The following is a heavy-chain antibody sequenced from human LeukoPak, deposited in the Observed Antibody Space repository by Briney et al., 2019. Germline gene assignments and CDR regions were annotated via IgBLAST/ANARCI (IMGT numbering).Heavy chain of an antibody. CDR1: GFTFSSYW. CDR3: AKDLYYYDSSGYSLFDY. J-gene: IGHJ4*02. D-gene: IGHD3-22*01. CDR2: IKQDGSEK. V-gene: IGHV3-7*03. Sequence: GGSLRLSCAASGFTFSSYWMSWVRQAPGKGLEWVANIKQDGSEKYYVDSVKGRFTISRDNAKNSLYLQMNSLRAEDTAVYYCAKDLYYYDSSGYSLFDYWGQGTLVTVSS.